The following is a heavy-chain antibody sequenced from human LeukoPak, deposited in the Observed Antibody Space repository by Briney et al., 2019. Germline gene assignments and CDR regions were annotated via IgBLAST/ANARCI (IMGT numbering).Heavy chain of an antibody. CDR1: GFTFSSYW. D-gene: IGHD2-15*01. J-gene: IGHJ2*01. CDR3: AREGIVVVAGIRYRKVYWYFDR. Sequence: PGGSLRLSCAASGFTFSSYWMHWVRQAPGKGLVWVSRINSDGSSTSYADSVKGRFTISRDNPKNTLYLQMNSLRDEDTAVYYCAREGIVVVAGIRYRKVYWYFDRWGRGTLVTVSS. V-gene: IGHV3-74*01. CDR2: INSDGSST.